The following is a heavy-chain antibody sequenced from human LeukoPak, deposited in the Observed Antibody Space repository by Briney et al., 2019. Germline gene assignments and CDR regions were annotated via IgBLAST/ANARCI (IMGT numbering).Heavy chain of an antibody. V-gene: IGHV3-7*01. J-gene: IGHJ4*02. CDR3: ARQRGSGCLDY. CDR2: IKQDGSET. CDR1: RFTLSNYW. Sequence: GGSLRLPCAASRFTLSNYWMSWLRQAPGKGLEWVANIKQDGSETYYVDSVKGRFTISRDNAKNSLSLQMNSLRAEDTAVYYCARQRGSGCLDYWGQGTLVTVSS. D-gene: IGHD6-19*01.